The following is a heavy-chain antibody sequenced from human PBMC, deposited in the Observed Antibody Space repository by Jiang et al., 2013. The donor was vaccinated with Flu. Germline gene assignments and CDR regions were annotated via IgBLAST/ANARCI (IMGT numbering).Heavy chain of an antibody. CDR3: AREPTIFGVVRDDY. D-gene: IGHD3-3*01. Sequence: GAEVKKPGASVKVSCKASGYTFTGYYMHWVRQAPGQGLEWMGWINPNSGGTNYAQKFQGRVTMTRDTSISTAYMELSRLRSDDTAVYYCAREPTIFGVVRDDYWGQGTLVTVSS. CDR2: INPNSGGT. J-gene: IGHJ4*02. CDR1: GYTFTGYY. V-gene: IGHV1-2*02.